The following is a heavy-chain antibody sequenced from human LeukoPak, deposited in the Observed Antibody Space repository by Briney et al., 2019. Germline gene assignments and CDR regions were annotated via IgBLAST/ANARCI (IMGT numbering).Heavy chain of an antibody. J-gene: IGHJ4*02. CDR3: ARTRPSERQWLVLTPTYYFDY. V-gene: IGHV3-7*01. CDR2: IKQDGSEK. Sequence: PGGSLRLSCAASGFTFSSYWMSWVRQAPGKGLEWVANIKQDGSEKYYVDSVKGRFTISRDNAKNSLYLQMNSLRAEDTAVYYCARTRPSERQWLVLTPTYYFDYWGQGTLVTVSS. CDR1: GFTFSSYW. D-gene: IGHD6-19*01.